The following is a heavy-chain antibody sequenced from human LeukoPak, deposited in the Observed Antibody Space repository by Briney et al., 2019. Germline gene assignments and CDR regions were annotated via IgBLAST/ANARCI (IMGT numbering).Heavy chain of an antibody. CDR2: ISSSSSYI. D-gene: IGHD6-19*01. Sequence: GGSLRLSCAASRFTFSSMNWVRQAPGKGLEWVSSISSSSSYIYYADSVKGRFTISRDNAKNSLYLQMNSLRAEDTAVYYCARWSWSSAMDYWGQGTLVTVSS. V-gene: IGHV3-21*01. CDR3: ARWSWSSAMDY. CDR1: RFTFSS. J-gene: IGHJ4*02.